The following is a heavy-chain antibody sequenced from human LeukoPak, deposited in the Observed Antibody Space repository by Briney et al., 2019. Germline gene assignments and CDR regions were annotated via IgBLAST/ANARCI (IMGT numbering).Heavy chain of an antibody. CDR2: INHSGST. V-gene: IGHV4-34*01. CDR3: ASRSPGYYFDY. CDR1: GGSFSGYY. Sequence: PSETLSLTCAVYGGSFSGYYWSWIRQPPGKGLEWIGEINHSGSTNYNPSLKSRVTISADTSKNQFSLKLSSVTAADTAVYYCASRSPGYYFDYWGQGTLVTVSS. J-gene: IGHJ4*02. D-gene: IGHD7-27*01.